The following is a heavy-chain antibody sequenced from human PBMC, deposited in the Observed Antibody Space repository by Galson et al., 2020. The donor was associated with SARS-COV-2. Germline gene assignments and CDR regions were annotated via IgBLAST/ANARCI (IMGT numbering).Heavy chain of an antibody. V-gene: IGHV3-30*04. D-gene: IGHD1-26*01. Sequence: GGSLRLSCAASGFTFRHYVMHGVRQAPGKGPVWVAVISSDGSNSFYADSLKGRFTISRDNSKSTLYLQMNSLRAEDTAVYYCARGGEWELPYYFDYWGQGTLVTVSS. CDR1: GFTFRHYV. CDR3: ARGGEWELPYYFDY. J-gene: IGHJ4*02. CDR2: ISSDGSNS.